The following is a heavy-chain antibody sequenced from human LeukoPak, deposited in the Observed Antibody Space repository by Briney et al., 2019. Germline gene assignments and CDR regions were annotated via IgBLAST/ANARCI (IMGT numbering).Heavy chain of an antibody. V-gene: IGHV4-59*01. CDR3: ARVGPYYDFWSGYYTGRSEYCFDY. CDR2: IYYSGST. D-gene: IGHD3-3*01. J-gene: IGHJ4*02. CDR1: GGSISSYY. Sequence: NPSETLSLTCTVSGGSISSYYWSWIRQPPGKGLEWIGYIYYSGSTNYNPSLKSRVTISVDTSKNQFSLKLSSVTAADTAVYYCARVGPYYDFWSGYYTGRSEYCFDYWGQGTLVTVSS.